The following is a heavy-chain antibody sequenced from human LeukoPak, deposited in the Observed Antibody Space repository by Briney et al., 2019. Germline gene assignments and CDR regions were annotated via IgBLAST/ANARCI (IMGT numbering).Heavy chain of an antibody. V-gene: IGHV3-23*01. Sequence: GGSLRLSCAASGFTFSSYAMSWVRQAPGKGLEWVSTINGGGVNTHYADSVGGRFTISRDNSKNTLFLQMNSLRDEDTAVYYCAKDLYSNYGPADYWGQGNLVTVST. CDR1: GFTFSSYA. CDR2: INGGGVNT. D-gene: IGHD4-11*01. J-gene: IGHJ4*02. CDR3: AKDLYSNYGPADY.